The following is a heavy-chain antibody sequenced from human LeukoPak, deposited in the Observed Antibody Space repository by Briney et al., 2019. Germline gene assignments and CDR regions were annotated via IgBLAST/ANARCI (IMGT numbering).Heavy chain of an antibody. CDR3: ARDAHDILTGYYARYYMDV. CDR2: INPSGGST. CDR1: GYTFTSYY. Sequence: ASVKVSCKASGYTFTSYYMHWVRQAPGQGLEWMGIINPSGGSTSYAQKFQGRVTMTRDTSTSTVYMELSSLRSEDTAVYYCARDAHDILTGYYARYYMDVWGKGTTVTISS. J-gene: IGHJ6*03. D-gene: IGHD3-9*01. V-gene: IGHV1-46*01.